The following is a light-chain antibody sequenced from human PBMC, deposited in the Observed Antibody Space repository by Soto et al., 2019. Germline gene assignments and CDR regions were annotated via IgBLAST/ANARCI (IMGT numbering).Light chain of an antibody. CDR3: SSYTSSGTVV. Sequence: QSALTQPASVSGSPGQSITISCTGTSNDVGGFKYVSWYLQHPGKAPKLMIFEVSNRPSGISNRFSGSKSGNTASLTISGLQAEDEADYYCSSYTSSGTVVFGGGTKHTVL. CDR1: SNDVGGFKY. CDR2: EVS. V-gene: IGLV2-14*01. J-gene: IGLJ3*02.